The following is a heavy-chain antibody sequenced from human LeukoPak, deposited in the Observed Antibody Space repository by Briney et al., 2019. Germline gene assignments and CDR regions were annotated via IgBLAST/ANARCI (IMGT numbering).Heavy chain of an antibody. CDR2: IFSGGSPAVILA. V-gene: IGHV5-51*01. D-gene: IGHD2-21*01. CDR3: ARHGLEGCMGGNCYRSFHYYGMDV. Sequence: ESLKTPCQGSGYSFQDYWLGRVRQRPGKGLEWLGIIFSGGSPAVILAPYSPSFEGQVTMSVDRSLRTAYLQWISLKASDTAMYYCARHGLEGCMGGNCYRSFHYYGMDVWGQGTTVIVSS. CDR1: GYSFQDYW. J-gene: IGHJ6*02.